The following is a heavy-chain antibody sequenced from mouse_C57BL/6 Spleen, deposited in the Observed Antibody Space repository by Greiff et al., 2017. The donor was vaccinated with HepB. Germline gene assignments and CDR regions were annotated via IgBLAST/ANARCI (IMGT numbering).Heavy chain of an antibody. CDR3: ARQQLRSFDY. CDR2: ISSGGSYT. J-gene: IGHJ2*01. CDR1: GFTFSSYG. V-gene: IGHV5-6*02. D-gene: IGHD3-2*02. Sequence: EVKLVESGGDLVKPGGSLKLSCAASGFTFSSYGMSWVRQTPDKRLEWVATISSGGSYTYYPDSVKGRFTISRDNAKNTLYLQMSSLKSEDTAMYYCARQQLRSFDYWGQGTTLTVSS.